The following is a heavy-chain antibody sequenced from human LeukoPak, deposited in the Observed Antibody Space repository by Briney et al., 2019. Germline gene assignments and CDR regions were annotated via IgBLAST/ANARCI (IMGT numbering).Heavy chain of an antibody. CDR1: GFSFESYS. Sequence: GGSLRLSCATSGFSFESYSMSWVRQAPGKGLEWVATIKQDGIEQYYADSVKGRSTTSRDNAKNSLHLQMNSLRAEDTALYFCARKAQYNGHYPLDYWGQGTLVTVSS. CDR3: ARKAQYNGHYPLDY. D-gene: IGHD1-7*01. CDR2: IKQDGIEQ. V-gene: IGHV3-7*03. J-gene: IGHJ4*02.